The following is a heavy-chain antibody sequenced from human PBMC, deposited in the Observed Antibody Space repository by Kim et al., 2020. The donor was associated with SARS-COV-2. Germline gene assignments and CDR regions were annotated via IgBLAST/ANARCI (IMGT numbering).Heavy chain of an antibody. J-gene: IGHJ6*02. Sequence: NGRFTISRDNAKNSQYLQMNRLRAEDTAVYYCARDQGYVLRGQRYYYGMDVWGQGTTVTVSS. D-gene: IGHD3-3*01. CDR3: ARDQGYVLRGQRYYYGMDV. V-gene: IGHV3-11*05.